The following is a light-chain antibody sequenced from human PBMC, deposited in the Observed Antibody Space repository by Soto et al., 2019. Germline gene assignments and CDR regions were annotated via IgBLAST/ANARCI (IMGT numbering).Light chain of an antibody. V-gene: IGKV3-15*01. J-gene: IGKJ1*01. CDR3: QQYNNWPLT. CDR1: QSVSSN. CDR2: GAS. Sequence: EIVMTQSPATLSVSPGERATLSCRASQSVSSNLAWYQQKPGQAPRLLIYGASTRATGIPARFSGSGSGTEFTLTISSLQSEDFAVYYCQQYNNWPLTFGQATTVEIK.